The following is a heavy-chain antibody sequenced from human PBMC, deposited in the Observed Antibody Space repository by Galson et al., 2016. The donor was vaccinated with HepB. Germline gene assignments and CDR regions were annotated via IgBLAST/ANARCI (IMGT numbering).Heavy chain of an antibody. CDR3: ARGGDRGREAVNYYYYGLDG. D-gene: IGHD3-16*01. CDR1: GGTLSSYA. CDR2: IIPIFGTT. V-gene: IGHV1-69*13. Sequence: SVKVSCKASGGTLSSYAITWVRQAPGQGLEWMGGIIPIFGTTNYAQRFKGRVTISADDSTSTDYMELTGLRSEDTAVYYCARGGDRGREAVNYYYYGLDGWGQGTTVTVSS. J-gene: IGHJ6*02.